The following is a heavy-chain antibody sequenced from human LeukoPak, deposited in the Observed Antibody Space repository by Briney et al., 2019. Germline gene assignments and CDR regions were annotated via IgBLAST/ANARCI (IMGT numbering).Heavy chain of an antibody. CDR2: IYTTGST. J-gene: IGHJ4*02. CDR1: GGSISSYY. Sequence: PSETLSLTCTVSGGSISSYYWTWIRQPAGKGLEWIGRIYTTGSTNYNPSLNGRVTMSVDTSKNQFSLKLSSVTAADTAVYYCARQMAVAGKAGFDYWGQGTLVTVSS. V-gene: IGHV4-4*07. D-gene: IGHD6-19*01. CDR3: ARQMAVAGKAGFDY.